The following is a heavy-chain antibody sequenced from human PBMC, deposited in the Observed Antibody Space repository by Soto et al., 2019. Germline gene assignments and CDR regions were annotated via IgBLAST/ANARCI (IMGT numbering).Heavy chain of an antibody. Sequence: PSETLSLTCTVSGGSIRSSSYYWGWVRQPPGKGMEWIGSIYYSGSTYYNTSLKIRVTISVDTSKNQFSLKLSSVTAADTALYYCARRLYYDSSGFEGGGMDVWGQGTTVT. J-gene: IGHJ6*02. V-gene: IGHV4-39*01. D-gene: IGHD3-22*01. CDR2: IYYSGST. CDR3: ARRLYYDSSGFEGGGMDV. CDR1: GGSIRSSSYY.